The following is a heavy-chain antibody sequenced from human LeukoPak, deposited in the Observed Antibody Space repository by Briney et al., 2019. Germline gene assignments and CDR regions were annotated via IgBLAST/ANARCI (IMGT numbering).Heavy chain of an antibody. CDR3: AREGSAKYGNYFDY. D-gene: IGHD1-26*01. J-gene: IGHJ4*02. CDR1: GYTFTSYY. Sequence: ASVKVSCMASGYTFTSYYMQWVRQDPRQGLGRMGIINPSGGSTSDAQKFQGSVTLTRDTTTSTAYMELSKLRSEDTAVYYWAREGSAKYGNYFDYWGQGTLVTVSS. CDR2: INPSGGST. V-gene: IGHV1-46*01.